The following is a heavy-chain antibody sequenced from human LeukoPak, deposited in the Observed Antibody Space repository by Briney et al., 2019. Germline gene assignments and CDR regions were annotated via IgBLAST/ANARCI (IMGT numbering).Heavy chain of an antibody. CDR3: ARDQASSTVKGAFDI. J-gene: IGHJ3*02. Sequence: ASVKVSCKASGYTFTGYYMHWVRQAPGQGLEWMGWINPNSGGTNYAQKFQGRVTMTRDTSISTAYMELSRLRSDDTAVYYCARDQASSTVKGAFDIWGQGTMVTVSS. CDR1: GYTFTGYY. CDR2: INPNSGGT. V-gene: IGHV1-2*02. D-gene: IGHD4-17*01.